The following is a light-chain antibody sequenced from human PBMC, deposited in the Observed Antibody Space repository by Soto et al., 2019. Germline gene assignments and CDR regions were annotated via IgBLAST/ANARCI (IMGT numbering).Light chain of an antibody. J-gene: IGKJ2*01. CDR3: QQSYSTPRT. CDR2: AAS. Sequence: DIQMTQSPSSLSASVGDRVTITCRASQSISSYLNWYQQKPGKAPKLLIYAASSLQSGVPSRFSGSGSGTXXXXXXXSLQPEDFATYYCQQSYSTPRTFGQGTKLEIK. V-gene: IGKV1-39*01. CDR1: QSISSY.